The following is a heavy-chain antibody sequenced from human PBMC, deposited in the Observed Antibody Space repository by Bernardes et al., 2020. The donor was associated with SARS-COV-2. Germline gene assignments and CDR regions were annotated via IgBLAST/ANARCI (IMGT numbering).Heavy chain of an antibody. V-gene: IGHV4-34*01. CDR3: ARGRYGELAAYFQF. Sequence: TLSLTSAVYGVSFSGHYWSWIRHSPVKGLEWIGEINDSGSTNFKPSLKSRVTISLDTSKNQVLLDLSSVTAADTGVYYCARGRYGELAAYFQFWGQGTLVTVSS. J-gene: IGHJ1*01. CDR2: INDSGST. D-gene: IGHD3-10*01. CDR1: GVSFSGHY.